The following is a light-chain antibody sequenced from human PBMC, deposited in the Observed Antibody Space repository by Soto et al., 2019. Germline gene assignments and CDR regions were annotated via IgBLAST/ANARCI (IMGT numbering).Light chain of an antibody. J-gene: IGKJ2*01. CDR2: GAS. Sequence: EIVMTQSPATLSVSPGERATLSCRASQTVSSNLAWYQRKPGQAPRLLIYGASTRATGVPARFSGSGSGTEFTLTITSLQSEDFAVYYCQQYHNWPPQYTFGQGTKLQIK. CDR3: QQYHNWPPQYT. CDR1: QTVSSN. V-gene: IGKV3-15*01.